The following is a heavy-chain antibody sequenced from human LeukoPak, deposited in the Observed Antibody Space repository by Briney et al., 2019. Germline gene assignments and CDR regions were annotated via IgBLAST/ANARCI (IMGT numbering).Heavy chain of an antibody. V-gene: IGHV4-4*02. CDR3: VRIGNDYMEN. D-gene: IGHD4-11*01. CDR1: GVSISSTNW. J-gene: IGHJ4*02. CDR2: IYHSGST. Sequence: KPSETLSLTCAVSGVSISSTNWWNWVRQPPGKGLEWIGEIYHSGSTNYNPSLKSRVTMSVDESKNQSSLKVTSVTAADTAVYYCVRIGNDYMENWGQGTLVTVSS.